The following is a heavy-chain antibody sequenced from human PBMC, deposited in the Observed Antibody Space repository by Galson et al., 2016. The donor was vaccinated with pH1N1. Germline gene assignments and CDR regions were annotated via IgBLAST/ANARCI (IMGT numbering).Heavy chain of an antibody. D-gene: IGHD1/OR15-1a*01. CDR1: GYSFKSYW. J-gene: IGHJ4*02. CDR3: ARRGINGTYC. V-gene: IGHV5-51*01. Sequence: QSGAEVKKSGESLKISCKGSGYSFKSYWIAWVRQMPGKGLEWMGIIYPGDSDTRYSPSFLGQVIMSADKSISTAFLQWSSLNASDTAMYYCARRGINGTYCWGQGTLVTVSS. CDR2: IYPGDSDT.